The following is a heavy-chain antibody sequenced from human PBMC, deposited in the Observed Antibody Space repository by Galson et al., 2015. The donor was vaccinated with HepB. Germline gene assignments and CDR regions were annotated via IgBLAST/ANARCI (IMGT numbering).Heavy chain of an antibody. CDR2: IIPIFGTA. J-gene: IGHJ4*02. CDR3: ARAEVYYYDSSGYYYPSVVDY. CDR1: GGTFSSYA. V-gene: IGHV1-69*13. D-gene: IGHD3-22*01. Sequence: SVKVSCKASGGTFSSYAISWVRQAPGQGLEWMGGIIPIFGTANYAQKFQGRVTITADESTSTAYMELSSLRSEDTAVYYCARAEVYYYDSSGYYYPSVVDYWGQGTLVTVSS.